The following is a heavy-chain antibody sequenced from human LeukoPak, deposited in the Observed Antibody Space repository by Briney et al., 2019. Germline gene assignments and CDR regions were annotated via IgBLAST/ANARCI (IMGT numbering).Heavy chain of an antibody. CDR3: ARRSGVGYSSSWYLDY. CDR1: GYSFTSYW. J-gene: IGHJ4*02. CDR2: IYPADSDT. V-gene: IGHV5-51*01. Sequence: GESLKISCKGSGYSFTSYWIGWVRQMPGKGLEWMGIIYPADSDTRYSPSFQGQVTISADKSIITAYLQWSSLKASDTAMYYCARRSGVGYSSSWYLDYWGQGTLVTVSS. D-gene: IGHD6-13*01.